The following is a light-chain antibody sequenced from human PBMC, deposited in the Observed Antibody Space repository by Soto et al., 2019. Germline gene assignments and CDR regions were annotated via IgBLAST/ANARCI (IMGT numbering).Light chain of an antibody. V-gene: IGLV1-40*01. J-gene: IGLJ2*01. CDR1: SSNIGAGYD. CDR3: QSYDSRLSGSV. Sequence: QSVLTQPPSVSGAPGQRVTISCTGSSSNIGAGYDVHWYQQLPGTAPKLLIYGNTNRPSGVPDRFSGSKSGTSASLAITGLQAEDEADYYCQSYDSRLSGSVFGGGTKLT. CDR2: GNT.